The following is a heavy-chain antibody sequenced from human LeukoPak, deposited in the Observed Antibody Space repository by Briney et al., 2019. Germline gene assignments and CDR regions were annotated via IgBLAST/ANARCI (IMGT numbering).Heavy chain of an antibody. D-gene: IGHD7-27*01. CDR1: GFTFSSYW. CDR2: IDGDGSST. J-gene: IGHJ4*02. CDR3: AVQLGTLDY. Sequence: GGSLRLSCAASGFTFSSYWMQWVRQAPGKGLVWVSRIDGDGSSTNYADSVKGRFTISRDNAKNTLYVQMNSLRAEDTAVYYCAVQLGTLDYWGQGTLVTVSS. V-gene: IGHV3-74*01.